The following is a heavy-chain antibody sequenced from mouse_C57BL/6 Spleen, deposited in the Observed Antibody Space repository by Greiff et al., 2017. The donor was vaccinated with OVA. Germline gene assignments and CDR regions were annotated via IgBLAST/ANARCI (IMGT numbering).Heavy chain of an antibody. CDR1: GYSITSDY. J-gene: IGHJ4*01. Sequence: EVKLQESGPGLAKPSQTLSLTCSVTGYSITSDYWNWIRKFPGNKLEYMGYISYSGSTYYNPSLKSRISITRDTSKNQYYLQLNSVTTEDTATYYCASSYGSSYGAMDYWGQGTSVTVSS. CDR3: ASSYGSSYGAMDY. V-gene: IGHV3-8*01. CDR2: ISYSGST. D-gene: IGHD1-1*01.